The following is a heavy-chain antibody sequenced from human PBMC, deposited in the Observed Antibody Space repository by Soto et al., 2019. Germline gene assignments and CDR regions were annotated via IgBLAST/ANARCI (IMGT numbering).Heavy chain of an antibody. V-gene: IGHV4-31*03. CDR1: GGSISSGGYY. J-gene: IGHJ3*02. Sequence: LSLTCTVSGGSISSGGYYWSWIRQHPGKGLEWIGYIYYSGSTYYNPSLKSRVTISVDTSKNQFSLKLSSVTAADTAVYYCASSETGEEGFDAFDIWGQGTMVTVSS. CDR3: ASSETGEEGFDAFDI. D-gene: IGHD7-27*01. CDR2: IYYSGST.